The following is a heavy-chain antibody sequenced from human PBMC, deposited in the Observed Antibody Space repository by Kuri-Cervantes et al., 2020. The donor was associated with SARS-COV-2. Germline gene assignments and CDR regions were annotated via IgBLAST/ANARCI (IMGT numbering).Heavy chain of an antibody. V-gene: IGHV3-21*01. CDR1: GFTFSNAW. Sequence: LSLTCAASGFTFSNAWMSWVRQAPGKGLEWVSSISSSTSYIYYADSVKGRFTIPRDNAKNSLYLQMNSLRAEDTAVYYCARLIAVAGTTWGQGTLVTVSS. CDR2: ISSSTSYI. D-gene: IGHD6-19*01. CDR3: ARLIAVAGTT. J-gene: IGHJ4*02.